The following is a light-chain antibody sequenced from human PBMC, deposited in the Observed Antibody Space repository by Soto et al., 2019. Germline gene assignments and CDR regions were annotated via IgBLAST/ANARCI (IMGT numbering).Light chain of an antibody. V-gene: IGLV2-23*02. J-gene: IGLJ3*02. Sequence: QSALTQPASVSGSPGQSITISCSSSYVGSNNLVSWYQQHTGKAPKLIIYEVNQRPSGVSNRFSGSRSGITASLTISGLQPEDEAHYSCCAYAGTSVWVFGGGTQLTVL. CDR3: CAYAGTSVWV. CDR1: SSYVGSNNL. CDR2: EVN.